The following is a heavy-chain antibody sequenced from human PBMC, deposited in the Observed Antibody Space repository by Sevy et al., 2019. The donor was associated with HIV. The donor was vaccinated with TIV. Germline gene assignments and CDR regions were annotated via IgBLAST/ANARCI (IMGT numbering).Heavy chain of an antibody. CDR2: IIPIFGTA. J-gene: IGHJ5*02. CDR3: ARDVLRFQGWFDP. CDR1: GGTFSSYA. Sequence: ASVKVSCKASGGTFSSYAISWVRQAPGQGLEWMGGIIPIFGTANYAQKFQGRVTITADESTRTAYMELSSLRSEDTAVYYCARDVLRFQGWFDPWGQGTLVTVSS. V-gene: IGHV1-69*13. D-gene: IGHD3-3*01.